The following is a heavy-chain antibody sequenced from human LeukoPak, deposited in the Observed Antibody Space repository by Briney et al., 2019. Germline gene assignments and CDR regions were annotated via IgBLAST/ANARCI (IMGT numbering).Heavy chain of an antibody. J-gene: IGHJ4*02. Sequence: GGSLRLSCAASGFTFTDHCMDWVRQAPGKGLEWVGRTGKKDKSYTTEYAASVKGRFTISRDDSKNSVYLQMNSLKTEDTAVYYCASYGTASYYNAFHYWGQGTLVTVSS. CDR3: ASYGTASYYNAFHY. V-gene: IGHV3-72*01. CDR1: GFTFTDHC. D-gene: IGHD3-10*01. CDR2: TGKKDKSYTT.